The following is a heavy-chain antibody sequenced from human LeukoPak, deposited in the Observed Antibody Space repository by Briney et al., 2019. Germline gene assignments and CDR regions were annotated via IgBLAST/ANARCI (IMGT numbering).Heavy chain of an antibody. D-gene: IGHD3-16*01. J-gene: IGHJ4*02. V-gene: IGHV3-15*05. CDR3: TTELRGEVVDVDQ. CDR1: GFSFSNAW. CDR2: IKSKTNGETT. Sequence: PGGSLRLSCAASGFSFSNAWMRWVRQAPGKGLEWVGRIKSKTNGETTDYAAPVKGRFTISRDDSKSTLYLQMNSLKTEDTAVYYCTTELRGEVVDVDQWGQGTLVTVSS.